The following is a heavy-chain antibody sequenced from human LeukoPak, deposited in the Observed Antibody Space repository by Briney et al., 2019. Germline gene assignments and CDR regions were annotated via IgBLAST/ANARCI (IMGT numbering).Heavy chain of an antibody. CDR1: GYTFTSYG. D-gene: IGHD4-17*01. V-gene: IGHV1-18*01. CDR2: ISAYNGNT. CDR3: ARVQTGDYEEDLYYFDY. Sequence: AASVQVSCTASGYTFTSYGISWVRQAPGQGLEWMGWISAYNGNTNYAQKLQGRVTMTTDTSTSTAYMELRSLRSDDTAVYYCARVQTGDYEEDLYYFDYWGQGTLVTVSS. J-gene: IGHJ4*02.